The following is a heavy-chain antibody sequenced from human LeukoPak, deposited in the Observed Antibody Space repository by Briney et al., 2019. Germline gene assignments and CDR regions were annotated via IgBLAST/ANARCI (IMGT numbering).Heavy chain of an antibody. CDR1: GFTFSSYA. CDR2: ISGSDGST. D-gene: IGHD2-21*02. J-gene: IGHJ4*02. CDR3: AKVETSGGADCYALDY. Sequence: GGSLRLSCAASGFTFSSYAMTWVRQAPDKGLEWVSAISGSDGSTYYADSVKGRFTISRDDSQNTLYLQMNSLSAEDTAVYYCAKVETSGGADCYALDYWGQGTLVTVSS. V-gene: IGHV3-23*01.